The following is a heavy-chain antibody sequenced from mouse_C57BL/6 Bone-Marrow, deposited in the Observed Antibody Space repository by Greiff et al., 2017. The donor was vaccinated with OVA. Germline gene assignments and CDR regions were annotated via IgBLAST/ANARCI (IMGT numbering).Heavy chain of an antibody. Sequence: EVQGVESGGGLVQPGGSLKLSCAASGFTFSDYYMYWVRQTPGKRLEWVAYISNGGGSTYYPDTVKGRFTISRDNAKNTLYLQMSRLKSEDTAMYYCARQAFFYDGYYPYYAMDYWGQGTSVTVSS. D-gene: IGHD2-3*01. J-gene: IGHJ4*01. CDR3: ARQAFFYDGYYPYYAMDY. CDR2: ISNGGGST. V-gene: IGHV5-12*01. CDR1: GFTFSDYY.